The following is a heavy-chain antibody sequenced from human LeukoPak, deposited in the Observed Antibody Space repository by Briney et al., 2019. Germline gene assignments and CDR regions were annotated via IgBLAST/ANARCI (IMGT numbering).Heavy chain of an antibody. J-gene: IGHJ4*02. CDR3: AKPTVNYYDSSGYIDLGYFDY. V-gene: IGHV3-23*01. CDR1: GFTFSSYA. CDR2: ISGSRGST. D-gene: IGHD3-22*01. Sequence: PGGSLRLSCAASGFTFSSYAMSWVRQAPGKGLEWVSAISGSRGSTYYADSVKGRFTISRDNSKNTLYLQMNSLRAEDTAVYYCAKPTVNYYDSSGYIDLGYFDYWGQGTLVTVSS.